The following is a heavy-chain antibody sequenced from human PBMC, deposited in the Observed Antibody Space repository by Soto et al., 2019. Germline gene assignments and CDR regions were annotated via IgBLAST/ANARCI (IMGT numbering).Heavy chain of an antibody. CDR1: GFTFSTYA. J-gene: IGHJ3*01. CDR2: ISDAAGSA. Sequence: GGSLRLSCAASGFTFSTYAMSWVRQVPGKGLEWVSTISDAAGSAYYVDSVKGRFTISRDNSKKTLYLQMNSLRAEDSAVYYCAIPYGGKIGDAPDLWGQGTMVTVSS. V-gene: IGHV3-23*01. CDR3: AIPYGGKIGDAPDL. D-gene: IGHD4-17*01.